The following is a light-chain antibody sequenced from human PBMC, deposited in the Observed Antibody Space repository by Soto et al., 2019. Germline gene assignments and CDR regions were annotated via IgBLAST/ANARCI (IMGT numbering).Light chain of an antibody. CDR3: QHYNSYSEA. CDR1: QNVNKW. J-gene: IGKJ1*01. CDR2: DAS. Sequence: IHMTQSPSTLSASVGDRVTITCRASQNVNKWLAWFQQKPGKVPKLLIFDASTLQTGVPSRFSGSGSGTEFTLTISSLQPDDFATYYCQHYNSYSEAFGQGTKVDIK. V-gene: IGKV1-5*01.